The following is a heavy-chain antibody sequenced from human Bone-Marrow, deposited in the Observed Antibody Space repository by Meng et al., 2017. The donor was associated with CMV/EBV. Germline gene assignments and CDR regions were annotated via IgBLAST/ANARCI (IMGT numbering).Heavy chain of an antibody. V-gene: IGHV1-8*03. CDR3: ARGLPAGTTIRLDY. J-gene: IGHJ4*02. CDR1: GYTFTTYV. D-gene: IGHD1-14*01. Sequence: ASGYTFTTYVIAWVRQSPGQGLEWVGWMSPNSGNADFAEKFQGRVSITRNISIRTAYIELRSLTSDDTAVYYCARGLPAGTTIRLDYWGQGTLVTVSS. CDR2: MSPNSGNA.